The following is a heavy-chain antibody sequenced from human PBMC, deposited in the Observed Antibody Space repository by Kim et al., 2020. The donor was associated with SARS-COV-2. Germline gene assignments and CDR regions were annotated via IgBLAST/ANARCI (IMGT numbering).Heavy chain of an antibody. D-gene: IGHD3-22*01. V-gene: IGHV3-30*02. CDR3: AKDITMIVVVITIAMDV. J-gene: IGHJ6*02. Sequence: GKGRITISRDNSKNTLYLQRNSLRAEDTAVYYCAKDITMIVVVITIAMDVWGQGTTVTVSS.